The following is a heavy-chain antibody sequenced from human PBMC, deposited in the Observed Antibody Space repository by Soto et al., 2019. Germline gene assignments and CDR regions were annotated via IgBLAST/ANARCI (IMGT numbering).Heavy chain of an antibody. Sequence: GGSLRLSCAASGFTFSSYAMSWVRQAPGKGLEWVSAISGSGGSTYYADSVKGRFTISRDNSKSTLYLQMNSLRAEDTAVYYCAKSGIVVVVAASFDYWGQGTLVTVSS. CDR3: AKSGIVVVVAASFDY. V-gene: IGHV3-23*01. D-gene: IGHD2-15*01. J-gene: IGHJ4*02. CDR1: GFTFSSYA. CDR2: ISGSGGST.